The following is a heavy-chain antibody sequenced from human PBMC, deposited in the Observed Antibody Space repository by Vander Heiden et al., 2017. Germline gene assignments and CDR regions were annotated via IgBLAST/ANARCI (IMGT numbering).Heavy chain of an antibody. J-gene: IGHJ4*02. D-gene: IGHD3-10*01. Sequence: EVQLLESGGGLVQPGGSLRLSCAASGFTFSSYALSWVRQAPGKGLEWVSAISGSGGSTYYADSVKGRFTISRDNSKNTLYLQMNSLRAEDTAVYYCAKDIYGSGSYSYFDYWGQGTLVTVSS. CDR3: AKDIYGSGSYSYFDY. CDR1: GFTFSSYA. V-gene: IGHV3-23*01. CDR2: ISGSGGST.